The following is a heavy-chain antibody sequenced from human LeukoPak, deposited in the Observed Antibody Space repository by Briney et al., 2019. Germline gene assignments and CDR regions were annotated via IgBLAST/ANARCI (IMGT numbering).Heavy chain of an antibody. CDR1: GFTFSNCY. CDR2: ISDDGERK. CDR3: AKDLSGHWCIDY. D-gene: IGHD4/OR15-4a*01. J-gene: IGHJ4*02. V-gene: IGHV3-30*18. Sequence: GRSLRLSCVASGFTFSNCYMHWVRQAPGKGLEWVAIISDDGERKFYADSVRGRITISRDKSKNTLFLQMNSLRADDTAVYFCAKDLSGHWCIDYWGQGTLVTVSS.